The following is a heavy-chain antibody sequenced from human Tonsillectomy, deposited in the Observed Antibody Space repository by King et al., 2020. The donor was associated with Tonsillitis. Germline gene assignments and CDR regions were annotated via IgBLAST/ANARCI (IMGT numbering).Heavy chain of an antibody. J-gene: IGHJ5*02. V-gene: IGHV3-72*01. CDR3: VRGLPAALDA. D-gene: IGHD2-21*01. CDR1: GFIFSDHY. CDR2: IRNRANSHIS. Sequence: VQLVESGGGLVQPGGSLRLSCAASGFIFSDHYMNWVRQAPGKGLEWGGRIRNRANSHISEYAASVKGSFSISRDNAKNSLYLQMNRLKIDDTAMYCCVRGLPAALDAWGQVTLVTVAS.